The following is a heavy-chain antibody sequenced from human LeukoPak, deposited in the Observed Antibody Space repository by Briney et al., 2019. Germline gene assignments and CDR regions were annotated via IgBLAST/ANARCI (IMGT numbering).Heavy chain of an antibody. CDR2: IYPGDSDT. Sequence: GESLKISCKGSGYSFTSRWIVWVRQMPGKGLEWMGMIYPGDSDTRYSPSFQGQVTISADKSISTAYLQWSSLKASDTAMYYCARRLSGYNYGFDYWGQGTLVTVSS. D-gene: IGHD5-18*01. CDR3: ARRLSGYNYGFDY. J-gene: IGHJ4*02. CDR1: GYSFTSRW. V-gene: IGHV5-51*01.